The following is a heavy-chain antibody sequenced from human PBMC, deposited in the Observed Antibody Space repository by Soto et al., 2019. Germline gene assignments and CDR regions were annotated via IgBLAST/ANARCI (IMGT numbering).Heavy chain of an antibody. J-gene: IGHJ4*02. Sequence: GGSLRLSCAASGFTFSSYAMSWVRQAPGKGPEWVSAISGSGGSTYYADSVKGRFTISRDNSKNTLYLQMNSLRAEDTAVYYCAKDPHYDFWNGYLDYWGQGTLVTVSS. CDR2: ISGSGGST. D-gene: IGHD3-3*01. V-gene: IGHV3-23*01. CDR1: GFTFSSYA. CDR3: AKDPHYDFWNGYLDY.